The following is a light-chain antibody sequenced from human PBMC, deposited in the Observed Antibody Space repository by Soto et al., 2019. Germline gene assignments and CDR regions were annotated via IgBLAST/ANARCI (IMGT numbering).Light chain of an antibody. V-gene: IGKV1-5*03. Sequence: DIQMTQSPSTLSASVGDRVTITCRASQNINTWLAWYQQKPGKAPNLLIYKASSLESGVPSRFSGSGSGTEFTLTISCLQPDDFATYYCQQYNSYWTFGQGTKVEIK. J-gene: IGKJ1*01. CDR3: QQYNSYWT. CDR2: KAS. CDR1: QNINTW.